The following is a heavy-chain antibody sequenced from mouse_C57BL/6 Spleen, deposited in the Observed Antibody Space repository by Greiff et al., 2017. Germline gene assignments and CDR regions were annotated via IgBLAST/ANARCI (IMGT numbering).Heavy chain of an antibody. CDR2: IWSDGST. V-gene: IGHV2-6*03. D-gene: IGHD4-1*01. J-gene: IGHJ4*01. CDR1: GFSLTSYG. Sequence: VKVVESGPGLVAPSQSLSITCTVSGFSLTSYGVHWVRQPPGKGLEWLVVIWSDGSTTYNSALKSRLSISKDNSKSQVFLKMNSLQTYDTSMYYCARTGTYAMDYWGQGTSVTVSS. CDR3: ARTGTYAMDY.